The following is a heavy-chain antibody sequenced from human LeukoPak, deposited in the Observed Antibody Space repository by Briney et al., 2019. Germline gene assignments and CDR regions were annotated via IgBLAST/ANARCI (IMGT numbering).Heavy chain of an antibody. CDR2: IYYSGST. D-gene: IGHD2-21*02. CDR1: GGSLSSGDYY. CDR3: ARTVVTAFFDAFDI. J-gene: IGHJ3*02. V-gene: IGHV4-30-4*08. Sequence: SQTLSLTCTVSGGSLSSGDYYWSWIRQPPGKGLEWIGYIYYSGSTYYNPSLKSRVTISVDTSKNQFSLKLSSVTAADTAVYYCARTVVTAFFDAFDIWGQGTMVTVSS.